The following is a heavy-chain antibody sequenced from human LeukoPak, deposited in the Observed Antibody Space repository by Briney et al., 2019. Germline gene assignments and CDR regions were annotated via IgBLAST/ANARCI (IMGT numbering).Heavy chain of an antibody. V-gene: IGHV4-59*01. J-gene: IGHJ4*02. CDR2: ISYSGST. D-gene: IGHD4-17*01. CDR3: ANSIDFDYGDYYFDY. CDR1: GGSISSYY. Sequence: SETLSLTCTVSGGSISSYYWSWIRQPPGKGLEWIGYISYSGSTNYNPSLKSRVTISIDTSKNQFSLKLSSVTAADTAVYYCANSIDFDYGDYYFDYWGQGALVTISS.